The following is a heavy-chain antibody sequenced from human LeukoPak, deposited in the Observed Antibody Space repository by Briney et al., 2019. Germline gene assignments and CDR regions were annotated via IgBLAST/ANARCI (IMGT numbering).Heavy chain of an antibody. CDR2: IHYTGST. CDR1: GGSIYSYY. V-gene: IGHV4-59*01. J-gene: IGHJ6*03. CDR3: ARGRVSSSTWYSTYYYYFYMDV. D-gene: IGHD6-13*01. Sequence: PSETLSLTCTVSGGSIYSYYWSWIRQPPGKGLECIGYIHYTGSTNYNPSLKSRVTISRDTSKNHFSLKLSSATAADTAVYFCARGRVSSSTWYSTYYYYFYMDVWGKGTTVTVSS.